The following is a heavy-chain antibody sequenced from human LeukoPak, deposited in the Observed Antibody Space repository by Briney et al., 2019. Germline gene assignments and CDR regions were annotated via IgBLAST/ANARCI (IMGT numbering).Heavy chain of an antibody. V-gene: IGHV3-48*02. CDR2: ISSSSSTI. Sequence: PGGSLRLSCAASGFTFSSYSMNWVRQAPGKGLEWVSYISSSSSTIYYADSVKGRFTISRDNAKNSLYLQMNSLRDEDTAVYYCARKNPSSYYYGMDVWGQGTTVTVSS. J-gene: IGHJ6*02. CDR1: GFTFSSYS. CDR3: ARKNPSSYYYGMDV.